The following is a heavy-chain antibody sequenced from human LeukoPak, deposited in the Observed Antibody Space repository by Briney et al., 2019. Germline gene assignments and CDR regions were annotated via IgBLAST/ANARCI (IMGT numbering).Heavy chain of an antibody. CDR2: ISGSSYYI. Sequence: GGSLRLSCAASGFTFSSYSMNWVRQAPGKGLEWVSSISGSSYYIYYADSVKGRFTISRDNAKNSLYLQMNSLRAEDTAVYYCAREPYYYDSSGYFDYWGQGTLVTVSS. CDR1: GFTFSSYS. V-gene: IGHV3-21*01. D-gene: IGHD3-22*01. CDR3: AREPYYYDSSGYFDY. J-gene: IGHJ4*02.